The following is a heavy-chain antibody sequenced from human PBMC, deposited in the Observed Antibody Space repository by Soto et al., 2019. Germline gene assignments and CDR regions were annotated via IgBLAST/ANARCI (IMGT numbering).Heavy chain of an antibody. D-gene: IGHD5-12*01. J-gene: IGHJ4*02. V-gene: IGHV3-33*01. CDR3: ARDQERGLQLQKTTLYY. Sequence: GGSLRLSCAASGFTFSSYGMHWVRQAPGKGLEWVAVIWYDGSNKYYADSVKGRFTISRDNSKNTLYLQMNSLRAEDTAVYYCARDQERGLQLQKTTLYYRGKGTLVTVSS. CDR1: GFTFSSYG. CDR2: IWYDGSNK.